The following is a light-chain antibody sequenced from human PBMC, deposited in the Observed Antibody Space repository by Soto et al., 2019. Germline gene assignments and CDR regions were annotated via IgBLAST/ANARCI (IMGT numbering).Light chain of an antibody. J-gene: IGLJ2*01. V-gene: IGLV2-23*02. CDR1: SSDVGNYNL. CDR3: GSYAGTSAFVI. CDR2: DVT. Sequence: QSVLTQPASVSGSPGQSITISCTGTSSDVGNYNLVSWYQQYPGKAPQLIIYDVTKRPLGVSDRFSGSKSGFTASLTISGLQPEDEADYYCGSYAGTSAFVIFGGGTKLTVL.